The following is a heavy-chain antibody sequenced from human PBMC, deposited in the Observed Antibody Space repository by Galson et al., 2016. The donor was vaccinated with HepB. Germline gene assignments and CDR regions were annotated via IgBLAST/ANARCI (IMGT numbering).Heavy chain of an antibody. CDR3: ASDYSGNYYTSFDI. CDR2: ISYDGTKK. J-gene: IGHJ3*02. Sequence: SLRLSCAASGFTFSIYSIHWVRQAPGKGLEWVAVISYDGTKKYYADSVKGRFTLSRDNSKNTLYVQMDSLRTEDTAVYYCASDYSGNYYTSFDIWGQGTMVTVSS. V-gene: IGHV3-30-3*01. CDR1: GFTFSIYS. D-gene: IGHD1-26*01.